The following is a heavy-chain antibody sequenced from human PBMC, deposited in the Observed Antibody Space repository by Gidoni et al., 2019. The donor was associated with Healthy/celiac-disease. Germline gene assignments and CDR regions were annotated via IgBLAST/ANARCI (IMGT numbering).Heavy chain of an antibody. CDR2: IIPSFGTA. Sequence: QVQLVQSGAEVKKPGSSVKVSCKASGGTFSSYAISWVRQAPGQGLEWMGGIIPSFGTANYAQKFQGRVTITADESTSTAYMELSSLRSEDTAVYYCARDNPSASSYYDSSGYYLDYWGQGTLVTVSS. V-gene: IGHV1-69*01. CDR1: GGTFSSYA. CDR3: ARDNPSASSYYDSSGYYLDY. D-gene: IGHD3-22*01. J-gene: IGHJ4*02.